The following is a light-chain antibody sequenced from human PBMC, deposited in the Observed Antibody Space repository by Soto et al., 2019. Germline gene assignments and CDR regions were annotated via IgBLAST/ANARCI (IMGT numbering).Light chain of an antibody. J-gene: IGKJ4*01. CDR1: QSVSSY. CDR3: QQYVTSPLT. CDR2: GVS. V-gene: IGKV3-20*01. Sequence: VFSQSPSTLSLSPGERATRSCRASQSVSSYLAWYQQKPGQAPRLLIYGVSSRATGIPDRFSGSGSGTDFTLTISRLEPEDFAVYYCQQYVTSPLTFGGRAKV.